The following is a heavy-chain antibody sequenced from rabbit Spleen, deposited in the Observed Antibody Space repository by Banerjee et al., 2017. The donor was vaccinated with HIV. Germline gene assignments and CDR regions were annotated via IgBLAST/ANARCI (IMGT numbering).Heavy chain of an antibody. J-gene: IGHJ2*01. CDR3: ARNYVNTFDP. CDR2: IDTNDGDT. D-gene: IGHD1-1*01. V-gene: IGHV1S45*01. Sequence: QEQLVESGGGLVKPGASLTLTCKASGFPFSNKAVMCWVRQAPGKGLEWIACIDTNDGDTDYANWPKGRFPISKTSSTTVTLQMTSLTAADTATYFCARNYVNTFDPWGPGPLVTVS. CDR1: GFPFSNKAV.